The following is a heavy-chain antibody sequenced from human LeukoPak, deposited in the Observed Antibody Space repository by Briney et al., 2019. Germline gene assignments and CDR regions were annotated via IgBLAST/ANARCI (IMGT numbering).Heavy chain of an antibody. CDR2: ISGSGGST. Sequence: GGSLRLSCAASGFTFSSYAMSWVRQAPGKGLEWVSAISGSGGSTYYADSAKGRFTISRDNSKNTLYLQMNSLRAEDTAVYYCAKGPILLWSSDAFDIWGQGTMVTVSS. CDR1: GFTFSSYA. V-gene: IGHV3-23*01. D-gene: IGHD3-10*01. CDR3: AKGPILLWSSDAFDI. J-gene: IGHJ3*02.